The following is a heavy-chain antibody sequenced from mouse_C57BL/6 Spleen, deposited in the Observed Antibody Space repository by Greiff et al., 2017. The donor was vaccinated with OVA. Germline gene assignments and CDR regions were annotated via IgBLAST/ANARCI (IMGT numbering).Heavy chain of an antibody. D-gene: IGHD4-1*01. Sequence: QVQLQQPGAELVMPGASVKLSCKASGYTFTSYWMHWVKQRPGQGLEWIGEIDPSDSYTNYNQKFKGKSTLTVDNSSSTAYMQLSSLTSEDSAVYYCARSKLGEGAWFAYWGQGTLVTVSA. V-gene: IGHV1-69*01. CDR1: GYTFTSYW. CDR2: IDPSDSYT. J-gene: IGHJ3*01. CDR3: ARSKLGEGAWFAY.